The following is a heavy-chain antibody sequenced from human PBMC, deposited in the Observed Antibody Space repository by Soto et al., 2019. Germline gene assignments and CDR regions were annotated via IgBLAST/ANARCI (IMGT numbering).Heavy chain of an antibody. Sequence: PSETLSLTCTVSGGSISSGDYYWSWIRQPPGKGLEWIGYIYYSGSTYYNPSLKSRVTISVDTSKNQLSLKLSSVTAADTGVYYCVRSPRELRLKLDYWGQGTLVTVSS. V-gene: IGHV4-30-4*01. CDR2: IYYSGST. J-gene: IGHJ4*02. CDR3: VRSPRELRLKLDY. D-gene: IGHD1-26*01. CDR1: GGSISSGDYY.